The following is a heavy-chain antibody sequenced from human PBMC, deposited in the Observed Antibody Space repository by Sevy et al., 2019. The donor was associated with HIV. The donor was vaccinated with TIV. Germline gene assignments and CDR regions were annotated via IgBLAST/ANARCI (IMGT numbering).Heavy chain of an antibody. V-gene: IGHV3-23*01. D-gene: IGHD6-6*01. J-gene: IGHJ4*02. CDR2: ISGRGGFT. Sequence: GGSLRLSCAASGFIFSGSAMSWVRQAPGKGLEWVARISGRGGFTYYADSVKGRLTISRDNFKNTVDLEMKSLSTEDTAVYYCAMDSINIAARFDYWGQGTVVTVSS. CDR1: GFIFSGSA. CDR3: AMDSINIAARFDY.